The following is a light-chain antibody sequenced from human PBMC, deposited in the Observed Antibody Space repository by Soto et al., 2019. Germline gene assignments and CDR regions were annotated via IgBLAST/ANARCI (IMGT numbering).Light chain of an antibody. CDR1: QDIQKY. J-gene: IGKJ4*01. Sequence: DIQVTQSPSSLSASVGDRVTIICQASQDIQKYLNWYQHKPGKAPKLLIHDAVYLETGVPSRFSGSGSGTRFTLTISSRQPEDIATYYCQEFEDVPPHTFGGGTKMEIK. CDR2: DAV. CDR3: QEFEDVPPHT. V-gene: IGKV1-33*01.